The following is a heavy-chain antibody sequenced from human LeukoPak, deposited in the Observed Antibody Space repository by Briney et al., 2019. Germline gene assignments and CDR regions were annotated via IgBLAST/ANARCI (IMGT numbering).Heavy chain of an antibody. D-gene: IGHD6-6*01. J-gene: IGHJ4*02. Sequence: ASVKVSCKASGGTFSSYAISWVRQAPGQGLEWMGGINPIFDSANYAQKFQGRVTITADESTSTAYMELRSLRSEDTAVYYCARRHVEYSSSSDPYYFDYWGQGTLVTVSS. CDR3: ARRHVEYSSSSDPYYFDY. CDR1: GGTFSSYA. CDR2: INPIFDSA. V-gene: IGHV1-69*13.